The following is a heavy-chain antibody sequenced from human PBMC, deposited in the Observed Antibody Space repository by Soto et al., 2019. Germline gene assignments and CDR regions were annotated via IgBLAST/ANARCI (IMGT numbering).Heavy chain of an antibody. V-gene: IGHV1-69*13. J-gene: IGHJ1*01. Sequence: SVKVSCKASGGTFSSYAISWVRQAPGQGLEWMGGIIPIFGTANYAQKFQGRVTITADESTSTAYMELSSLRSEDTAVYYCARGTRRYYYGSGSPWHFQHWGQGTLVTVSS. CDR3: ARGTRRYYYGSGSPWHFQH. CDR2: IIPIFGTA. D-gene: IGHD3-10*01. CDR1: GGTFSSYA.